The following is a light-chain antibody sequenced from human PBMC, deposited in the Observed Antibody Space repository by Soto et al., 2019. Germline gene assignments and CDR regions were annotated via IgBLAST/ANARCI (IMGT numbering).Light chain of an antibody. Sequence: QSVLTQPASVSAAPGQKASISCSGNGSNIGNSYVSWYQRLPGTAPKLLIYDNHKRPSGIPDRFSGSKSGTSATLGISGLQTGDEAVYSCATWDSSLNAVVFGGGTKLTVL. V-gene: IGLV1-51*01. CDR2: DNH. CDR1: GSNIGNSY. J-gene: IGLJ2*01. CDR3: ATWDSSLNAVV.